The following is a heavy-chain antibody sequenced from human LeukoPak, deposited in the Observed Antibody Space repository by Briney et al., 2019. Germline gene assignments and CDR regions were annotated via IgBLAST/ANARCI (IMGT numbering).Heavy chain of an antibody. CDR3: ARTLLWFGELIDY. CDR1: GYTFTGYY. Sequence: ASVKVSCMASGYTFTGYYMQWVRQAPGQGLEWMGWINPNSGGTNYAQKFQGRVTMTRDTSITTAYNELSRRRSDGTAVYYCARTLLWFGELIDYWGQGTLVTVSS. D-gene: IGHD3-10*01. V-gene: IGHV1-2*02. J-gene: IGHJ4*02. CDR2: INPNSGGT.